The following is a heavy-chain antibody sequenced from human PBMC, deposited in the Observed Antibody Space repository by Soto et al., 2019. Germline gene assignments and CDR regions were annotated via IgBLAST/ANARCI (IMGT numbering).Heavy chain of an antibody. CDR1: GFTLRTYA. CDR3: AKHPAAAAGQGVNWFDP. Sequence: EVQLLESGGGLVQPGGSLRLSCAASGFTLRTYAMSWVRQAPGKGLEWVSAISGSGGSTYYADSVKGGFTISRDNSKNTLYLQINSLRAEDTAIYYCAKHPAAAAGQGVNWFDPWGQGTLVTVSS. J-gene: IGHJ5*02. CDR2: ISGSGGST. V-gene: IGHV3-23*01. D-gene: IGHD6-13*01.